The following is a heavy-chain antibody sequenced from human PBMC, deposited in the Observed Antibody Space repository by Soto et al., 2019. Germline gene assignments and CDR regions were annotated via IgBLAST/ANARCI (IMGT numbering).Heavy chain of an antibody. CDR3: ARTRGSSRNYYGMDV. CDR2: IYPGDSDT. Sequence: EVQLVQSGAEVKKPGESLKISCKGSGYSFTSYWIGWVRQMPGQGLEWMGIIYPGDSDTRYSPSFQGQVTISSDKSISTAYLQWSSLKAADTAMYYCARTRGSSRNYYGMDVWGQGTTVTVSS. J-gene: IGHJ6*02. CDR1: GYSFTSYW. D-gene: IGHD6-13*01. V-gene: IGHV5-51*03.